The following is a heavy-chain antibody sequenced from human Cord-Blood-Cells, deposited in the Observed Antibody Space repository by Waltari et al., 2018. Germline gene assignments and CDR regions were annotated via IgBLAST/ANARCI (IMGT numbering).Heavy chain of an antibody. J-gene: IGHJ3*02. CDR2: IYYRRST. CDR3: ARDGKYSSSWYAFDI. D-gene: IGHD6-13*01. CDR1: GGSISSGGYY. V-gene: IGHV4-31*03. Sequence: QVQLQESGPGLVKPSQTLSLTCTVSGGSISSGGYYWSWIRQPPGKGLEWIGYIYYRRSTCHNPSLKSRVTISVDTSNNQFSLKLSSVTAADTAVYYCARDGKYSSSWYAFDIWGQGTMVTVSS.